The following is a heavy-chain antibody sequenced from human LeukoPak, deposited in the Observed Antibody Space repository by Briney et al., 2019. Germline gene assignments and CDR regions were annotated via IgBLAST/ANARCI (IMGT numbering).Heavy chain of an antibody. D-gene: IGHD3-22*01. CDR1: GFTFSTST. V-gene: IGHV3-30*02. CDR2: IRYDGSNK. Sequence: TGGSLKLSCAASGFTFSTSTMNWVRQAPGKGLEWVAFIRYDGSNKYYADSVKGRFTISRDNSKNTLYLQMNSLRAEDTAVYYSAKDLGYYDSSDYYLFDYWGQGTLVTVSS. CDR3: AKDLGYYDSSDYYLFDY. J-gene: IGHJ4*02.